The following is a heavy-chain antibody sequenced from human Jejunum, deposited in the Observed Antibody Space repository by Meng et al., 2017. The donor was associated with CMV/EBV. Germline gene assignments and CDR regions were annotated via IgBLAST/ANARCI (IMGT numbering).Heavy chain of an antibody. Sequence: FTLSAHTIHWVRQAPGKGLEWVGRIRSKTYSSATAYAASVKGRFIISRDDSKNTAYLQMNSLKTEDTAVYYCTRHSIVVVPAAGFDPWGQGTLVTVSS. CDR3: TRHSIVVVPAAGFDP. V-gene: IGHV3-73*01. CDR1: FTLSAHT. D-gene: IGHD2-2*01. J-gene: IGHJ5*02. CDR2: IRSKTYSSAT.